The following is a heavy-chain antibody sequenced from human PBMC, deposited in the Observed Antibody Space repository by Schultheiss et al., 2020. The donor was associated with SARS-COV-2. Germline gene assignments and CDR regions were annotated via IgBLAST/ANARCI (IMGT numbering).Heavy chain of an antibody. CDR1: GGSFSGYY. CDR2: IKDYGRTT. J-gene: IGHJ4*02. Sequence: SETLSLTCAVYGGSFSGYYWTWIRQPPTKGVEWIGEIKDYGRTTNYNPSLKSRVTISVDTSKHQFSLRLRSATAADTAVYYCARGVYRFLEWQERDYWGQGTLVTVSS. D-gene: IGHD3-3*01. V-gene: IGHV4-34*01. CDR3: ARGVYRFLEWQERDY.